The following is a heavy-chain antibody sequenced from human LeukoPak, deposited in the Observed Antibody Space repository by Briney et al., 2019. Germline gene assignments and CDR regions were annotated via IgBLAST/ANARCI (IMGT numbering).Heavy chain of an antibody. CDR2: IYYSGST. CDR3: ARGPKPQWLFFDY. D-gene: IGHD6-19*01. V-gene: IGHV4-31*03. J-gene: IGHJ4*02. Sequence: PSETLSLTCTVSGGSISSGGYYWSWIRQRPGKGLEWIGYIYYSGSTYYNPSLKSRVTISVDTSKNQFSLKLSSVTAADTAVYSCARGPKPQWLFFDYWGQGTLVTVSS. CDR1: GGSISSGGYY.